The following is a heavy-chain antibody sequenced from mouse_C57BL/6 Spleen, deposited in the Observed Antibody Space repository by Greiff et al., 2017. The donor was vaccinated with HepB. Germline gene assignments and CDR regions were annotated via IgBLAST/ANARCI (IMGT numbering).Heavy chain of an antibody. J-gene: IGHJ1*03. CDR3: ARETTILYFDV. CDR2: IYPRSGNT. V-gene: IGHV1-81*01. D-gene: IGHD2-1*01. CDR1: GYTFTSYG. Sequence: QVQLKESGAELARPGASVKLSCKASGYTFTSYGISWVKQRTGQGLEWIGEIYPRSGNTYYNEKFKGKATLTADKSSSTAYMELRSLTSEDSAVYFCARETTILYFDVWGTGTTVTVSS.